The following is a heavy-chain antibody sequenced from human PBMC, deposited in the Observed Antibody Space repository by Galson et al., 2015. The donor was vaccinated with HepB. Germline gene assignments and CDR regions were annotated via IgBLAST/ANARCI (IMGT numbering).Heavy chain of an antibody. CDR1: GFTFSSYS. J-gene: IGHJ4*02. CDR3: ARDVQPLPPTSTGVGKETVTTPGDDY. V-gene: IGHV3-21*01. Sequence: SLRLSCAASGFTFSSYSMNWVRQAPGKGLEWVSSISSSSSYIYYADSVKGRFTISRDNAKNSLYLQMNSLRAEDTAVYYCARDVQPLPPTSTGVGKETVTTPGDDYWGQGTLVTVSS. D-gene: IGHD4-17*01. CDR2: ISSSSSYI.